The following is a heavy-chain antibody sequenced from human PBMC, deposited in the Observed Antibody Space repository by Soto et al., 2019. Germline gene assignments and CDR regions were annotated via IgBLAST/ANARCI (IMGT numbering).Heavy chain of an antibody. V-gene: IGHV3-30*18. J-gene: IGHJ4*02. CDR2: ISYDGSNK. Sequence: QVQLVESGGGVVQPGRSLRLSCAASGFTFSSYGMHWVRQAPGKGLEWGAVISYDGSNKYYADSVKGRFTISRDNSKNTLYLQMNSLRAEDTAVYYCAKEPYSGSYYGQFFDYWGQGTLVTVSS. CDR3: AKEPYSGSYYGQFFDY. CDR1: GFTFSSYG. D-gene: IGHD1-26*01.